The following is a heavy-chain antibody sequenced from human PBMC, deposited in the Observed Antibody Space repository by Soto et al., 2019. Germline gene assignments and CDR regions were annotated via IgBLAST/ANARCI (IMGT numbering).Heavy chain of an antibody. CDR3: AREGRARYYYDSGDY. D-gene: IGHD3-22*01. CDR2: IYYSGST. Sequence: QVQLQESGPGLVKPSQTLSLTCTVSGGSISSGGYYWSWIRQHPGKGLEWIGYIYYSGSTYYNPSLKSRVTISVDTSKNQCSLKLSSVTAADTAVYYCAREGRARYYYDSGDYWGQGTLVTVSS. V-gene: IGHV4-31*03. J-gene: IGHJ4*02. CDR1: GGSISSGGYY.